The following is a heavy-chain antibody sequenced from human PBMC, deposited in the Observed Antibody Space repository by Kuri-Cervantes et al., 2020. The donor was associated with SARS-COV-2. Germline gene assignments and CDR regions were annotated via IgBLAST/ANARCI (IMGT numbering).Heavy chain of an antibody. V-gene: IGHV3-48*02. CDR3: ARDVTGYSSSWYGYYYYGMDV. D-gene: IGHD6-13*01. Sequence: GESLKISCAASGFTFSSYSMNWVRQAPGKGLEWVSYISSSSTIYYADSVKGRFTISRDNAKNSLYLQMNSLRDEDTAVYYCARDVTGYSSSWYGYYYYGMDVWGQGTTVTVSS. CDR1: GFTFSSYS. J-gene: IGHJ6*02. CDR2: ISSSSTI.